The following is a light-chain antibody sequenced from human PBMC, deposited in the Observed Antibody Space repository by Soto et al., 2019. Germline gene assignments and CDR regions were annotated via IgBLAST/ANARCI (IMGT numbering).Light chain of an antibody. J-gene: IGKJ1*01. CDR2: GAS. Sequence: EIVLTQSPGTLSLSPGERATLSCRASQSFNSIYLAWYQQKPGQAPRLLIYGASSRATGIPDRFSGSGSGTXXXLRVSRRDIXDLGGCYCHQYNNWWTLGQGTKVDIK. CDR1: QSFNSIY. CDR3: HQYNNWWT. V-gene: IGKV3-20*01.